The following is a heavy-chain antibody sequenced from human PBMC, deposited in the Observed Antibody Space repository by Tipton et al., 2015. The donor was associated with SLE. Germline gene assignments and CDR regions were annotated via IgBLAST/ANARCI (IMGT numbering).Heavy chain of an antibody. D-gene: IGHD3-10*01. J-gene: IGHJ4*02. CDR2: IWFDGSNK. V-gene: IGHV3-33*06. Sequence: SLRLSCAASGFTFSRFGMHWVRQAPGKGLEWVAVIWFDGSNKFYADSVKGRFTISRDNSKNALFLQMDSLRSEDTAVYYCAKGACSCGAGIYYLFDYWGRGTLVPVSS. CDR3: AKGACSCGAGIYYLFDY. CDR1: GFTFSRFG.